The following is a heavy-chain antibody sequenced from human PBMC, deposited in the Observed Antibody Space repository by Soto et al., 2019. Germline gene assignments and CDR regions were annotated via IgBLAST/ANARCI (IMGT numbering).Heavy chain of an antibody. CDR3: GRDTRGSGSRFDY. CDR1: GYTFTDYY. Sequence: QVQLVQSGAEVKKPGASVKVSCKASGYTFTDYYMHWVRQAPGKGLEWMGIIDASGGSTTYAQKFQGRVTMTRDTSTSTVYIELSRLRSEDTAVYYCGRDTRGSGSRFDYWGQGTLVTVSS. D-gene: IGHD3-10*01. J-gene: IGHJ4*02. CDR2: IDASGGST. V-gene: IGHV1-46*03.